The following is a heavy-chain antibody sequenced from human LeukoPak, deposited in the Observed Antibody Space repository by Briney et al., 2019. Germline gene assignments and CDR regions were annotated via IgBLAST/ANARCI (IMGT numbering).Heavy chain of an antibody. CDR3: ARQWGIAAAGT. CDR1: GDSISISNYY. V-gene: IGHV4-39*01. D-gene: IGHD6-13*01. J-gene: IGHJ4*02. CDR2: IYYSGST. Sequence: SQTLSLTCTVSGDSISISNYYWGWIRQPPGKGLEWIGSIYYSGSTYYNPSLKRRVTISVDTSKNQFSLKLSSVTAADTAVYYCARQWGIAAAGTWSQGTLVTVSS.